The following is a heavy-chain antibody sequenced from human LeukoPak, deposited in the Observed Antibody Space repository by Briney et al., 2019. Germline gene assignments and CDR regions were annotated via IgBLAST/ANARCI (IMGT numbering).Heavy chain of an antibody. CDR3: ARDGYCTTTSCSV. D-gene: IGHD2-2*01. CDR2: IYSDGST. V-gene: IGHV3-53*01. Sequence: PGGSLRLSCAASGFTVSSSYVSWVRQAPGKGLGWVSIIYSDGSTNYADSVKGRFTISRDSSKNTLYLQMNSLRAEDTAVYYCARDGYCTTTSCSVWGQGTLVTVSS. J-gene: IGHJ4*02. CDR1: GFTVSSSY.